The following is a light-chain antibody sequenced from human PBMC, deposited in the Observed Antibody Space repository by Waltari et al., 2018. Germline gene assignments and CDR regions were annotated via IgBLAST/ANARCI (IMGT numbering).Light chain of an antibody. J-gene: IGLJ3*02. V-gene: IGLV3-1*01. Sequence: SYELTQPPSVSVSPGKTVSITCSGDRLGDKVASWYQQKPGQSPEMVIYQDTQRPTGIPAGFSGSNSGNTATLTISGTQIMDEADYYCQTWDGSTAVFGGGTKVTVL. CDR2: QDT. CDR1: RLGDKV. CDR3: QTWDGSTAV.